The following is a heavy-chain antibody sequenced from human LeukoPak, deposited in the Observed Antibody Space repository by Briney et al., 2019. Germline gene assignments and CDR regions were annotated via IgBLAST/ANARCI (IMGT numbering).Heavy chain of an antibody. J-gene: IGHJ4*02. D-gene: IGHD6-19*01. CDR3: ATGREQWLFLFDY. Sequence: SVKVSCKASGYTFTYRYLHWVRQAPGQALEWMGWITPFNGNTNYAQKFQDRVTITRDRSMSTAYMELSSLRSEDTAVYYCATGREQWLFLFDYWGQGTLVTVSS. CDR1: GYTFTYRY. V-gene: IGHV1-45*02. CDR2: ITPFNGNT.